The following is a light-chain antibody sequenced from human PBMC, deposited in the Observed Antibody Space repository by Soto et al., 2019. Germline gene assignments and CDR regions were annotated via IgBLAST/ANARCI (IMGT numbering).Light chain of an antibody. CDR1: QGSRRL. J-gene: IGKJ4*01. Sequence: DIQMTQSPSSVSASVGDRVNITCRASQGSRRLLAWYQQKPGKAPKLLIYAASSLQSGVPSRFSGSGSGTDLTLTIISLQSEDFATYYCQQADSFPLTFGGGTKLEIK. CDR2: AAS. V-gene: IGKV1-12*01. CDR3: QQADSFPLT.